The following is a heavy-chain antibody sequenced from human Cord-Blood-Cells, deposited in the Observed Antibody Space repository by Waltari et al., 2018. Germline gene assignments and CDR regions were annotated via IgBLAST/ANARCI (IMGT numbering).Heavy chain of an antibody. CDR1: GYSISCGYY. D-gene: IGHD6-13*01. Sequence: QVQLQESGHGLVKPSETLSLTCAVSGYSISCGYYWAWSRQPPGKGLEWIGSIYHSGSTYYNPSLKSRVTISVDTSKNQVSLKLSSVTAADTAVYYCTSSWKGYFDYCGQGTLVTVSS. V-gene: IGHV4-38-2*01. J-gene: IGHJ4*02. CDR2: IYHSGST. CDR3: TSSWKGYFDY.